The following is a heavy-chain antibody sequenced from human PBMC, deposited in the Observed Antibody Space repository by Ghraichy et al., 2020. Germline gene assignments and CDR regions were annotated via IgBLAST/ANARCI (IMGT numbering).Heavy chain of an antibody. CDR2: FYPGGST. CDR3: ARGGRGIYNYY. D-gene: IGHD5-24*01. Sequence: GGSLRLSCAASGFSVSDNHMSWVRQPPGKGLEWVSVFYPGGSTYYTDSVRGRFTITTDTSTNTLYLQMTNLRAEDTAVYHCARGGRGIYNYYWGQGTLVTVSS. V-gene: IGHV3-53*01. CDR1: GFSVSDNH. J-gene: IGHJ4*01.